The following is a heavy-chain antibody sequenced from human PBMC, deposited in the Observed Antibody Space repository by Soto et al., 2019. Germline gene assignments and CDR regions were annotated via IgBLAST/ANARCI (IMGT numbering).Heavy chain of an antibody. CDR3: AKTSKMATTKYWFDP. Sequence: GASVKVSCKASGYTFTSYYMHWVRQAPGRGLEWMGIINPSGGSTSYAQKFQGRVTMTRDTSTSTVYMELSSLRSEDTAVYYCAKTSKMATTKYWFDPWGQGTLVTVSS. CDR1: GYTFTSYY. D-gene: IGHD5-12*01. V-gene: IGHV1-46*01. CDR2: INPSGGST. J-gene: IGHJ5*02.